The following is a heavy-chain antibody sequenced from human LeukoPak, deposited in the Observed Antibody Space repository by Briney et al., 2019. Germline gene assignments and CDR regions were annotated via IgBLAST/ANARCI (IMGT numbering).Heavy chain of an antibody. CDR3: ARDPSSYCSGGSCYTNWFDP. CDR1: GGTFTSYY. Sequence: ASVKVSCKASGGTFTSYYMHWVRQAPGQGLEWMGIINPSGGSTSYAQKFQGRVTMTRDTSTSTVYMELSSLRSEDTAVYYCARDPSSYCSGGSCYTNWFDPWGQGTLVTVSS. CDR2: INPSGGST. D-gene: IGHD2-15*01. V-gene: IGHV1-46*01. J-gene: IGHJ5*02.